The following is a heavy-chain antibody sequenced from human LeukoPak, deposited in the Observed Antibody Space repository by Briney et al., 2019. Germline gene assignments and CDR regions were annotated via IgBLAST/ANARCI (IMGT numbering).Heavy chain of an antibody. CDR1: GGSISSCGYF. CDR2: IYYSGST. J-gene: IGHJ4*02. Sequence: PSQTLSLTCTVSGGSISSCGYFWSWIRQHPGKGLEWIGYIYYSGSTYYSPSLKSRVTISVDTSKNQFSLKLNSVTAADTAVYYCASLSGFYLDWGQGTLVTVSS. V-gene: IGHV4-31*03. CDR3: ASLSGFYLD. D-gene: IGHD3-22*01.